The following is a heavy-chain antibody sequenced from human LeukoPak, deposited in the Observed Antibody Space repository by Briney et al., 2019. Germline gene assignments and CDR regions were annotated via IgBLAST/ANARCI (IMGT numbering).Heavy chain of an antibody. V-gene: IGHV1-2*02. CDR1: GYTFTHYC. D-gene: IGHD2-8*01. CDR2: IIPNSGGT. J-gene: IGHJ4*02. CDR3: VGGTRFLDY. Sequence: ASVKVSCKASGYTFTHYCVHWVRQAPGQGPEWMGWIIPNSGGTNYAQNFQGRVTMTGDTSISTAYMELSRLTSDDTAVYYCVGGTRFLDYWGQGTLVTVSS.